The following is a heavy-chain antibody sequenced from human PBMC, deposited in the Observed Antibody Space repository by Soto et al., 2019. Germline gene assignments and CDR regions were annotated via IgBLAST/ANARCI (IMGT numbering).Heavy chain of an antibody. Sequence: SETLSLTCTVSGGSISSYYWSWIRQPPGKGLEWIGYIYYSGSTNYNPSLKSRVTISVDTSKNQFSLKLSSVTAADTAVYYCARDGAYYYGSGSYYRRPGHYHYGMDVWGQGTTVTVSS. CDR2: IYYSGST. J-gene: IGHJ6*02. CDR1: GGSISSYY. CDR3: ARDGAYYYGSGSYYRRPGHYHYGMDV. D-gene: IGHD3-10*01. V-gene: IGHV4-59*01.